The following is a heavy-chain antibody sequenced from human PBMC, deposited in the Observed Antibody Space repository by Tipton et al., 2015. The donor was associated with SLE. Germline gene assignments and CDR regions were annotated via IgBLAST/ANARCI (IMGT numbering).Heavy chain of an antibody. CDR2: ISSSSSYI. CDR1: GFTFSSYS. Sequence: SLRLSCAASGFTFSSYSMNWVRQAPGKGLEWVSSISSSSSYIYYADSVKGRFTISRDNAKNSLYLQMNSLRAEDTAVYYCARDSSSWYQYYFDYWGQGTLVTVSS. CDR3: ARDSSSWYQYYFDY. V-gene: IGHV3-21*01. D-gene: IGHD6-13*01. J-gene: IGHJ4*02.